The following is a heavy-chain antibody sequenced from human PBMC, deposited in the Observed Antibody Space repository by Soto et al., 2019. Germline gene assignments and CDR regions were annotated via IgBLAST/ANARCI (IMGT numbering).Heavy chain of an antibody. D-gene: IGHD5-12*01. J-gene: IGHJ4*02. CDR2: IIPIFGTA. V-gene: IGHV1-69*13. CDR1: GYTFTSYG. Sequence: GASVKVSCKASGYTFTSYGISWVRQAPGQRLEWMGGIIPIFGTANYAQKFQGRVTITADESTSTAYMELSSLRSEDTAVYYCARQEMATMPADYWGQGTLVTVSS. CDR3: ARQEMATMPADY.